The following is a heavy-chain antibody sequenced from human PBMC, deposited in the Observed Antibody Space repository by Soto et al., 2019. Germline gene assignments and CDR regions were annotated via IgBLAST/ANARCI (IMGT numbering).Heavy chain of an antibody. CDR2: IKQDGSEK. CDR1: GFIFSDYW. Sequence: PGGSLRLSCVPAGFIFSDYWMSWVRQAPGKGLEWVATIKQDGSEKYYVDSVKDRFTISRDNAKNSLYLQMNSLRVEDTAVYYCSRKADPDAFDVWGQGTMVTVSS. CDR3: SRKADPDAFDV. V-gene: IGHV3-7*01. D-gene: IGHD2-15*01. J-gene: IGHJ3*01.